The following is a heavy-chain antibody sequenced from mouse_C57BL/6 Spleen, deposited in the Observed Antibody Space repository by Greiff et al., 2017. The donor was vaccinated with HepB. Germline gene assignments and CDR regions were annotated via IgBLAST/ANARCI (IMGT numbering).Heavy chain of an antibody. CDR3: ARESPWVFDY. Sequence: VQLQQSGAELARPGASVKMSCKASGYTFTSYTMHWVKQRPGQGLEWIGYINPSSGYTKYNQKFKDKATLTADKSSSTAYMQLSSLTSEDSAVYYCARESPWVFDYWGQGTTLTVSS. V-gene: IGHV1-4*01. CDR1: GYTFTSYT. J-gene: IGHJ2*01. CDR2: INPSSGYT.